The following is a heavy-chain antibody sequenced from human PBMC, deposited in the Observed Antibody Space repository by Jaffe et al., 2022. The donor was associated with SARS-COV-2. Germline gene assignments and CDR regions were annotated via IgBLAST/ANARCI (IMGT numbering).Heavy chain of an antibody. CDR3: AKYKAPRDFPGFDY. CDR1: GFTFSIYA. Sequence: EVQLLESGGGLVQPGGSLRLSCAASGFTFSIYAMSWVRQAPGKGLEWVSAISGNSGSIYYADSMKGRFTISRDNSKNTLYLQMNSLRVEDTAVYYCAKYKAPRDFPGFDYWGQGALVTVSS. J-gene: IGHJ4*02. CDR2: ISGNSGSI. D-gene: IGHD3-3*01. V-gene: IGHV3-23*01.